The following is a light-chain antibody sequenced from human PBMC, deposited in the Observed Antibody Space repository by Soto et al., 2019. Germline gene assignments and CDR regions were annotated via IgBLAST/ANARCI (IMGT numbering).Light chain of an antibody. Sequence: DIQMTQSPSTLSASVGDRVTITCRASQTIDTWLAWYQQKPGKAPKLLIYKASSLDSGVPSRFSGSGSGTEFTLTISSLQPDDFATYYCQQYNTYLYTFGQGTKLEIK. CDR1: QTIDTW. V-gene: IGKV1-5*03. CDR2: KAS. CDR3: QQYNTYLYT. J-gene: IGKJ2*01.